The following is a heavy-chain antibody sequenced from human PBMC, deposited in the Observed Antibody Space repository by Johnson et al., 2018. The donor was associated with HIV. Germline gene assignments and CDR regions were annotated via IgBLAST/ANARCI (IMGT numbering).Heavy chain of an antibody. CDR2: ISDDGSNI. CDR3: ARGPILEWLSGDGFDM. J-gene: IGHJ3*02. Sequence: QMLLVESGGGVVQPGRSLRLSCAASGFRFSNYALHWVRQTPGKGLEWVALISDDGSNIYYADSVKGQFTISRDNSKNTLHLQMNSLRVEATAMYYCARGPILEWLSGDGFDMWGQGTMVTVYS. CDR1: GFRFSNYA. V-gene: IGHV3-30-3*01. D-gene: IGHD3-3*01.